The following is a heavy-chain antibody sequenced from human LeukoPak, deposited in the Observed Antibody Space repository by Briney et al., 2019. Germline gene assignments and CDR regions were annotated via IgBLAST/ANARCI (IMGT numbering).Heavy chain of an antibody. CDR2: ISSSGSTI. V-gene: IGHV3-11*01. D-gene: IGHD2-2*02. Sequence: GGSLRLSCAASGFTFSDYYMSWIRQAPGKGLEWVSYISSSGSTIYYADSVKGRFTISRDNAKNSLYLQMNSLRAEDTAVDYCARGRAVVVPAAISDGGWFDPWGQGTLVTVSS. J-gene: IGHJ5*02. CDR3: ARGRAVVVPAAISDGGWFDP. CDR1: GFTFSDYY.